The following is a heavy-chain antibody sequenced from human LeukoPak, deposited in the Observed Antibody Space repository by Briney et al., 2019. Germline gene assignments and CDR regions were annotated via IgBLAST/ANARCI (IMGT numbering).Heavy chain of an antibody. Sequence: ASVKVSCKVSGYTLTELSMHWVRQAPGKGLEWMGGFDPEDGETIYAQKFQGRVIMTEDTSTDTAYMELSSLRSEDTAVYYCATVLSTVTACFDYWGQGTLVTVSS. CDR1: GYTLTELS. J-gene: IGHJ4*02. D-gene: IGHD4-11*01. CDR3: ATVLSTVTACFDY. V-gene: IGHV1-24*01. CDR2: FDPEDGET.